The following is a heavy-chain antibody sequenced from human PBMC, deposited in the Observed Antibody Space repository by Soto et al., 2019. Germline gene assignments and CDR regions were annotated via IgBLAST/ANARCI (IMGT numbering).Heavy chain of an antibody. CDR2: ISGSGGST. V-gene: IGHV3-23*01. CDR3: AKGPVWTTVTTFFNYYYGMDV. D-gene: IGHD4-17*01. J-gene: IGHJ6*02. Sequence: GGSLRLSCAASGFTFSSYAMSWVRQAPRKGLEWVSAISGSGGSTYYADSVKGRFTISRDNSKNTLYLQMNSLRAEDTAVYYCAKGPVWTTVTTFFNYYYGMDVWGQGTTVTVSS. CDR1: GFTFSSYA.